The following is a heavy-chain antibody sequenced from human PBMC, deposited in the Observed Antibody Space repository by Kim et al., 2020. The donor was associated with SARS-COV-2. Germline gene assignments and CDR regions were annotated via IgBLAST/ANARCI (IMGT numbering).Heavy chain of an antibody. CDR3: TTDFPRWLYYYGMDV. V-gene: IGHV3-15*01. J-gene: IGHJ6*02. D-gene: IGHD5-12*01. Sequence: GGSLRLSCAASGFTFSNAWMSWVRQAPGKGLEWVGRIKSKTDGGTTDYAAPVKGRFTISRDDSKNTLYLQMNSLKTEDTAVYYCTTDFPRWLYYYGMDVWGQGTTVTVSS. CDR2: IKSKTDGGTT. CDR1: GFTFSNAW.